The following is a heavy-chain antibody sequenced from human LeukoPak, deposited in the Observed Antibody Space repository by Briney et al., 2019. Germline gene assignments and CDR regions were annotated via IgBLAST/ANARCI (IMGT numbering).Heavy chain of an antibody. J-gene: IGHJ6*03. CDR3: ARVFDSGSQAYFYYMDV. D-gene: IGHD3-10*01. V-gene: IGHV4-4*07. Sequence: SETLSLTCTVSGGSISSYYWNWIRQPAGKGLEWIGYIYSSGSTNYNPSLKSRVTMSVNTSKNQFSLKVSSVTAADTAVYYCARVFDSGSQAYFYYMDVWGKGTTVTISS. CDR1: GGSISSYY. CDR2: IYSSGST.